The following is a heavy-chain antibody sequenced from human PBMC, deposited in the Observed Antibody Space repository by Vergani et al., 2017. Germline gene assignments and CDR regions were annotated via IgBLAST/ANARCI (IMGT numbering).Heavy chain of an antibody. CDR3: APWEATQSY. V-gene: IGHV3-48*03. J-gene: IGHJ4*02. D-gene: IGHD2-15*01. Sequence: EVQLVESGGGLVQPGGSLRLSCAASGFTFSSYEMNWVRQAPGKGLEWVSYISSSGSTIYYADSVKGRFTISRDNAKNSLYLQMNSLRAEDTAVYYCAPWEATQSYWGQGTLVTVSS. CDR1: GFTFSSYE. CDR2: ISSSGSTI.